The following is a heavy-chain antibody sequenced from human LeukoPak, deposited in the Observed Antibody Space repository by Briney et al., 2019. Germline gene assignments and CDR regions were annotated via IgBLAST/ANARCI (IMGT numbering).Heavy chain of an antibody. Sequence: SETLSLTCTVSGGSISSYCWSCIRQPAGKGLEWIGRICTSGSTNYNPSLKSRVTMSVDTSKNQFSLKLSSVTATDTAVYYCAEGGQWLRVWGQGTLVTVSS. J-gene: IGHJ4*02. CDR3: AEGGQWLRV. V-gene: IGHV4-4*07. D-gene: IGHD6-19*01. CDR1: GGSISSYC. CDR2: ICTSGST.